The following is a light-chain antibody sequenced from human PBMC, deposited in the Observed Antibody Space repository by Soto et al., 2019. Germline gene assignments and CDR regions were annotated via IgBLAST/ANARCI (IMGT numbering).Light chain of an antibody. Sequence: DIQMTQSPSSLSASVGDTVTITCRASQRISVHLNWYQQKPGKVPNLLIYAASNLQSGVPSRFSGSGSETDFALTISSLQPEDFATYYCQQSYITPYTFGQGTKLEIK. CDR2: AAS. V-gene: IGKV1-39*01. J-gene: IGKJ2*01. CDR3: QQSYITPYT. CDR1: QRISVH.